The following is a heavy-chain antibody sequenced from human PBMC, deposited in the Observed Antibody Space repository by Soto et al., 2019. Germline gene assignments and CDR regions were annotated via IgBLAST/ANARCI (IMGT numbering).Heavy chain of an antibody. J-gene: IGHJ4*02. CDR3: AKADDGGTHFEN. V-gene: IGHV3-11*01. D-gene: IGHD4-17*01. CDR1: GFTFSDYY. CDR2: ISSSGSTI. Sequence: GGSLRLSCAASGFTFSDYYMSWIRQAPGKGLEWVSYISSSGSTIYYADSVKGRFTISRDNAKNSLYLQMTSLRAEDTAVYYCAKADDGGTHFENWGQGTLVTVSS.